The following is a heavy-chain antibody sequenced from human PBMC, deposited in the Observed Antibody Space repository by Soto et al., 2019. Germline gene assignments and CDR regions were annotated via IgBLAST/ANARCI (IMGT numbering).Heavy chain of an antibody. CDR3: ARSAITLFGVVSLPPHYCSEMDV. CDR1: GGTFNRYA. V-gene: IGHV1-69*01. CDR2: IIPIFGIG. D-gene: IGHD3-3*01. J-gene: IGHJ6*02. Sequence: QVQLVQSGAEVKKPGSSVKVSCKASGGTFNRYAISWVRQAPGQGLEWMGGIIPIFGIGNDAQRFQGRDTINADESTGTAYMELSSLRSEDTGVYYCARSAITLFGVVSLPPHYCSEMDVWGQGTTVTVSS.